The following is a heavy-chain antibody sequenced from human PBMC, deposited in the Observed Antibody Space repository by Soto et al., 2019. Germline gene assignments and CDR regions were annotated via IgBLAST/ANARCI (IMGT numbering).Heavy chain of an antibody. CDR1: GFTFGTYI. CDR2: ISSSSSYI. V-gene: IGHV3-21*01. Sequence: EVQLVESGGGLVKPGGSLRLSCAASGFTFGTYIMNWVRQAPGKGLEWVSSISSSSSYIYYADSVKGRFTISRDNAKNSLYLQMNSLRAEDTAVYYCARDQVAVAGSHYYYYGMDVWGQGTTVTVSS. J-gene: IGHJ6*02. D-gene: IGHD6-19*01. CDR3: ARDQVAVAGSHYYYYGMDV.